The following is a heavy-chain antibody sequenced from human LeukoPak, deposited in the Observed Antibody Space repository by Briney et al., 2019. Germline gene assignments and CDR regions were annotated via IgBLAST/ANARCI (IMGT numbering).Heavy chain of an antibody. V-gene: IGHV3-43D*03. CDR3: AKHGGWDYCNRGSCYYDY. Sequence: GGSLRLSCAASGFTFDDYAMHWVRQTPGKGLEWVSLISWDGGTTYYVDSVKGRFTISRDNSKNSLYLQMNSLRADDTAVYYCAKHGGWDYCNRGSCYYDYWGQGTLVTVSS. D-gene: IGHD2-15*01. CDR1: GFTFDDYA. J-gene: IGHJ4*02. CDR2: ISWDGGTT.